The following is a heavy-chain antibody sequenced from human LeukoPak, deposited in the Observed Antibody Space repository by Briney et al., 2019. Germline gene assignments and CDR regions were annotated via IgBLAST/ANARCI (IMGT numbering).Heavy chain of an antibody. CDR3: ARFGSRVQLEPFDY. D-gene: IGHD1-1*01. J-gene: IGHJ4*02. V-gene: IGHV1-2*02. CDR1: GYTFTGYY. CDR2: INPNSGGT. Sequence: GASVKVSCKASGYTFTGYYMHWVRQAPGQGLEWMGWINPNSGGTNYAQKFQGRVTMTRDTSISTAYMELSRLRSDDTAVYYCARFGSRVQLEPFDYWGQGTLVTVSS.